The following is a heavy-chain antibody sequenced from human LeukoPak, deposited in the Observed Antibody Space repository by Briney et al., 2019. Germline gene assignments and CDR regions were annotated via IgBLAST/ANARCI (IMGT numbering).Heavy chain of an antibody. CDR1: GLTFSSYW. D-gene: IGHD3-16*01. CDR3: ARVMSASVWRSYGSYYYYYYMDI. J-gene: IGHJ6*03. CDR2: IKQDGSEK. Sequence: GGSLRLSCAASGLTFSSYWMSWVRQAPGKGLEGVANIKQDGSEKYSVDSVKGRFTISRDNAKNSLYMQMNSLRAEDTAVYYCARVMSASVWRSYGSYYYYYYMDIWGKGTTVTVSS. V-gene: IGHV3-7*01.